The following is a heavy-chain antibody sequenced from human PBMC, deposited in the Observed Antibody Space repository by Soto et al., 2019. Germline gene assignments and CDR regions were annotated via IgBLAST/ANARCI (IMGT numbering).Heavy chain of an antibody. CDR1: GFTFSSYG. J-gene: IGHJ6*02. CDR3: ARVGGGNKDYYGMDV. Sequence: GGSLRLSCASSGFTFSSYGMHWVRQAPGKGLEWVAVIWYDGSNKYYADSVKGRFTISRDNSKNTLYLQMNSLRAEDTAVYYCARVGGGNKDYYGMDVWGQGTTVTVSS. V-gene: IGHV3-33*01. CDR2: IWYDGSNK. D-gene: IGHD3-16*01.